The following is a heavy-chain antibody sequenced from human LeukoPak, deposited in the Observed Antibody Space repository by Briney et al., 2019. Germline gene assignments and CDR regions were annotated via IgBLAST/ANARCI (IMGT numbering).Heavy chain of an antibody. CDR3: AKDLFPGYTSPTIYDY. J-gene: IGHJ4*02. CDR1: GFTFSSYA. CDR2: LSDGGGST. Sequence: GGSLRLSCAASGFTFSSYAMNWVRQAPGKGLEWVSTLSDGGGSTYYADSVKGRFTISRDNSKNTLYLQMRSLRAEDTAVYYCAKDLFPGYTSPTIYDYWGQGTLVTVSS. V-gene: IGHV3-23*01. D-gene: IGHD6-19*01.